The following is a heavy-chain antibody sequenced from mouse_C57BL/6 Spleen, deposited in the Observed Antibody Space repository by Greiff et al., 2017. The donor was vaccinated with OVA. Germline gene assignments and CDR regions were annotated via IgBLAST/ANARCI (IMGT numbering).Heavy chain of an antibody. D-gene: IGHD2-4*01. CDR2: SRNKANDYTT. CDR1: GFTFSDFY. CDR3: ARGLGAMDY. Sequence: EVKLMESGGGLVQSGRSLRLSCATSGFTFSDFYMEWVRQAPGKGLEWIAASRNKANDYTTEYSASVKGRFIVSRDTSQSILYLQMNALRAEDTAIYYCARGLGAMDYWGQGTSVTVSS. V-gene: IGHV7-1*01. J-gene: IGHJ4*01.